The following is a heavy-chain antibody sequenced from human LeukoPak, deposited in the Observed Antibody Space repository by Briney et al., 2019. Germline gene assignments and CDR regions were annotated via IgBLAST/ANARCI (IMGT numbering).Heavy chain of an antibody. D-gene: IGHD3-16*01. CDR1: GGSISSGGYY. V-gene: IGHV4-30-2*01. Sequence: PSQTLSLTCTVPGGSISSGGYYWSWIRLPPGKGLEWIGYIYHSGSTYYNPSLKSRVTISVDRSKNQFSLKLSSVTAADTAVYYCARDSTGGTRWGQGTLVTVSS. CDR2: IYHSGST. J-gene: IGHJ4*02. CDR3: ARDSTGGTR.